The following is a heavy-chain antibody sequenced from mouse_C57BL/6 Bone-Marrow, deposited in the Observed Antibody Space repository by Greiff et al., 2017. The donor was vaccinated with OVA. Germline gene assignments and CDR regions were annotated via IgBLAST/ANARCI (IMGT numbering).Heavy chain of an antibody. CDR2: IYPGSGNT. J-gene: IGHJ2*01. CDR3: ARGAFNEFDY. CDR1: GYTFTDYY. Sequence: QVQLQQSGAELVRPGASVKLSCTASGYTFTDYYINWVKQRPGQGLEWIARIYPGSGNTYYNAKFKGKATLTADTSSSTAYMQLSSLTSEDTAVYYWARGAFNEFDYWGQGTTLTVAS. V-gene: IGHV1-76*01.